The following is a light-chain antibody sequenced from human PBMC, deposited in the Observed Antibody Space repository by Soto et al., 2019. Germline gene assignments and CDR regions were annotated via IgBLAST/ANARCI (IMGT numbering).Light chain of an antibody. Sequence: DIQMTQSPASVSASVGDRVTITCRASQGISSWLAWYQRNPGKAPKLLFFAASSLESGVPSRFSGRGSGQNFTLTINSLKPEDFETYYCQQANSFPLTFGGGTKVDI. CDR1: QGISSW. J-gene: IGKJ4*01. V-gene: IGKV1-12*01. CDR2: AAS. CDR3: QQANSFPLT.